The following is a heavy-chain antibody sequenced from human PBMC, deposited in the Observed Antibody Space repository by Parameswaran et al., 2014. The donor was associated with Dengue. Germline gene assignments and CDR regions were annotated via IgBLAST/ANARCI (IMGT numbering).Heavy chain of an antibody. D-gene: IGHD5-18*01. Sequence: WIRQPPGKGLEWVSGIKTSGGVGYADSVKGRFTLSRDNAKNSLYLQMNSLRPEDTALYYCARDTAGYSYVDFDYWGQGTPVTVSS. J-gene: IGHJ4*02. V-gene: IGHV3-9*01. CDR2: IKTSGGV. CDR3: ARDTAGYSYVDFDY.